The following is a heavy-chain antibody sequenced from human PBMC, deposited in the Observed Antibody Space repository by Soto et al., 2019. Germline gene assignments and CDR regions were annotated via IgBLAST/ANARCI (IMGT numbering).Heavy chain of an antibody. CDR3: ARDLGGYSYGKPPYYGMDV. V-gene: IGHV3-21*01. D-gene: IGHD5-18*01. CDR1: GFTFSSYS. CDR2: ISSSSSYI. J-gene: IGHJ6*02. Sequence: VQLVESGGGLVKPGGSLRLSCAASGFTFSSYSMNWVRQAPGKGLEWVSSISSSSSYIYYADSVKGRFTISRDNAKNSLYLQMNSLRAEDTAVYYCARDLGGYSYGKPPYYGMDVWGQGTTVTVSS.